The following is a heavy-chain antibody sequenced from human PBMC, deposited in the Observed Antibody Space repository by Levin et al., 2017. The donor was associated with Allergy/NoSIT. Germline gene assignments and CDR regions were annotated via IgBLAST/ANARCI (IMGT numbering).Heavy chain of an antibody. CDR1: GYTFTSYD. CDR3: ASSEDTAVHAFDI. D-gene: IGHD5-18*01. J-gene: IGHJ3*02. CDR2: MNPNSGNT. Sequence: GESLKISCKASGYTFTSYDINWVRQATGQGLEWMGWMNPNSGNTGYAQKFQGRVTMTRNTSISTAYMELSSLRSEDTAVYYCASSEDTAVHAFDIWGQGTMVTVSS. V-gene: IGHV1-8*01.